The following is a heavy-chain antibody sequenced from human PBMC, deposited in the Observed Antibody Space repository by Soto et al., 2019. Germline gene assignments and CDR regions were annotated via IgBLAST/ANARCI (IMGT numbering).Heavy chain of an antibody. D-gene: IGHD6-13*01. CDR2: INPNSGYT. J-gene: IGHJ4*02. CDR1: GYTFTNYD. Sequence: ASVKVSCKASGYTFTNYDINWVRQATGQGLEWMGWINPNSGYTGFAQKFQGRVTITENTSISTAYMELSSLRSEDTAVYYCARGRIAAAGFHFRAQGTLVTVSS. CDR3: ARGRIAAAGFHF. V-gene: IGHV1-8*01.